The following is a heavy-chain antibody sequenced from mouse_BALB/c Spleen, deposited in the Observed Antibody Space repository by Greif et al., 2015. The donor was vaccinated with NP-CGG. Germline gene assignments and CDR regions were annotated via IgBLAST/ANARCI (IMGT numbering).Heavy chain of an antibody. D-gene: IGHD6-2*01. V-gene: IGHV5-12-2*01. Sequence: EVNVVESGGGLVQPGGSLKLSCAASGFTFSSYTMSRVRQTPEKRLERVAYISNGGGSTYYPDTVKGRFTISRDNAKNTLYLQMSSLKSEDTAMYYCARHFSLYYAMDYWGQGTSVTVSS. CDR3: ARHFSLYYAMDY. CDR2: ISNGGGST. CDR1: GFTFSSYT. J-gene: IGHJ4*01.